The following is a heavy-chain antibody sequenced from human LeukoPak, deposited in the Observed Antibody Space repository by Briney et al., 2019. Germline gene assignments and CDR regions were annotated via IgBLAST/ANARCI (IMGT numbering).Heavy chain of an antibody. V-gene: IGHV1-46*01. CDR2: INPSGGST. Sequence: GASVKASCKASGYTFTNYFMHWVRQAPGQGLEWMGVINPSGGSTNYAQKFQGRVTMTRDTSTSTVYMELSSLRSEDTAVYYCARVYRDCRITSCYNDAFDIWGQGTMVTVSS. J-gene: IGHJ3*02. CDR3: ARVYRDCRITSCYNDAFDI. CDR1: GYTFTNYF. D-gene: IGHD2-2*01.